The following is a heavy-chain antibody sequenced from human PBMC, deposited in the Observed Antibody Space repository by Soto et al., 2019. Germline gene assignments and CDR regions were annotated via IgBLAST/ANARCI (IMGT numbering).Heavy chain of an antibody. V-gene: IGHV3-33*01. CDR2: IWYDGSNK. Sequence: QVQLVESGGGVVQPGRSLRLSCAASGFTFSSYGMHWVRQAPGKGLEWVAVIWYDGSNKNYADSVKGRFTISRDNSKNTLYLQMNSLRAEDTAVYYCARDTEAVAGTFDYWGQGTLVTVSS. CDR3: ARDTEAVAGTFDY. D-gene: IGHD6-19*01. CDR1: GFTFSSYG. J-gene: IGHJ4*02.